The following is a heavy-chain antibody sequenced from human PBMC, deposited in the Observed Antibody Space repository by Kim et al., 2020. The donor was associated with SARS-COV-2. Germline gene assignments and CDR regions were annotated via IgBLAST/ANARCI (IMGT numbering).Heavy chain of an antibody. Sequence: TSYAQRFQDRATMTTNTSTSTAFMELRSLRSDDTAVYYCVRSRWLREFDYWGQGTLVTVSS. CDR3: VRSRWLREFDY. J-gene: IGHJ4*02. CDR2: T. V-gene: IGHV1-18*01. D-gene: IGHD5-12*01.